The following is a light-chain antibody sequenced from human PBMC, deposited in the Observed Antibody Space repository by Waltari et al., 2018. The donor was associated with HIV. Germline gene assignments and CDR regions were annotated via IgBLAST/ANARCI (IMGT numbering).Light chain of an antibody. CDR2: EVS. V-gene: IGLV2-23*02. CDR3: CSYAGSSTPFV. CDR1: SSDVGSYNL. Sequence: QSALTQPASVSGSPGQSITISCTGTSSDVGSYNLVSWYQQYPGKVPKLMIYEVSKRPSRVSNRFSGSKSGNTASLTISGLQAQDEADYYCCSYAGSSTPFVFGTATKVTVL. J-gene: IGLJ1*01.